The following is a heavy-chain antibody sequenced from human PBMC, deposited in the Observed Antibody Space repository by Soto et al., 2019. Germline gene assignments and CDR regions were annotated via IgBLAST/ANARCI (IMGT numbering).Heavy chain of an antibody. J-gene: IGHJ6*02. CDR1: GGTFNSYA. D-gene: IGHD4-4*01. CDR3: SRARRNSAYNYALDV. Sequence: QVQLVQSGAEVKKPVSAVNVSCKASGGTFNSYAVSWVRQAPGQGLEWMGGIIPLFGAPRYAQKLQGRMTINTAKATSTVYMKVNSLSSEDTAVFDCSRARRNSAYNYALDVWGQGTTVIVSS. V-gene: IGHV1-69*06. CDR2: IIPLFGAP.